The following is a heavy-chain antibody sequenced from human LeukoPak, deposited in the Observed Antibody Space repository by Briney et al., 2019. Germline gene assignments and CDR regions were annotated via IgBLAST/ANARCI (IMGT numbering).Heavy chain of an antibody. D-gene: IGHD3-3*01. CDR1: GYSISSGYY. V-gene: IGHV4-38-2*01. Sequence: SETLSLTCAVSGYSISSGYYWGWIRQPPGKGLEWIGRIYHSGSTYYNPSLKSRVTISVDTSKNQFSLKLSSVTAADTAVYYCARQGVVSTTFDYWGQGTLVTVSS. J-gene: IGHJ4*02. CDR2: IYHSGST. CDR3: ARQGVVSTTFDY.